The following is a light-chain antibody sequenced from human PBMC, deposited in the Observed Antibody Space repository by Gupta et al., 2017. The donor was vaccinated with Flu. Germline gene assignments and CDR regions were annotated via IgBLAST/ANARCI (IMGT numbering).Light chain of an antibody. CDR2: KSN. CDR3: ATWDDSLSAVV. V-gene: IGLV1-47*01. CDR1: NSNIGINY. J-gene: IGLJ2*01. Sequence: RVTFSCSGGNSNIGINYVYWYQQRPGAAPKLIIYKSNQRPSGVPDRFSGSKSGTSAALAISGLRAEDEAEYYCATWDDSLSAVVFGGGTKLTVL.